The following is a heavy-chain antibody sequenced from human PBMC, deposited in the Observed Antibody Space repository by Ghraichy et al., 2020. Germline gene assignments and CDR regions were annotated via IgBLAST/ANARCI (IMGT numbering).Heavy chain of an antibody. J-gene: IGHJ4*02. CDR3: ARDSSGDGYSQYYFDY. Sequence: ASVKVSCKASGYTFTSYGISWVRQAPGQGLEWMGWISAYNGNTNYAQKLQGRVTMTTDTSTSTAYMELRSLRSDDTAVYYCARDSSGDGYSQYYFDYWGQGTLVTVSS. V-gene: IGHV1-18*01. CDR1: GYTFTSYG. D-gene: IGHD5-24*01. CDR2: ISAYNGNT.